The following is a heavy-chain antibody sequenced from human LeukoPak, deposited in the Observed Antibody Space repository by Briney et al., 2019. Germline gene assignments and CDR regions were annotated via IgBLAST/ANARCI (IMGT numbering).Heavy chain of an antibody. V-gene: IGHV4-39*01. D-gene: IGHD3-10*01. CDR3: ARPRAGFGELSYYYYMDV. Sequence: SETLSLTCTVSGGSISSSSYYWGWIRQPPGKGLEWIGSIYYSGSTYYNPSLKSRVTISVDTSKNQFSLKPSSVTAADTAVYYCARPRAGFGELSYYYYMDVWGKGTTVTVSS. CDR2: IYYSGST. CDR1: GGSISSSSYY. J-gene: IGHJ6*03.